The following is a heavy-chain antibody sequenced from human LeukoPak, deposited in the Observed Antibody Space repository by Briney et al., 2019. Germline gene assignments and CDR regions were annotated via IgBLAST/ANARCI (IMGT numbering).Heavy chain of an antibody. Sequence: GGSLRLSCAASGFTFSSYDMHWVRQATGKGLEWVSAIGTAGDTYYPGSVKGRFTISRENAKNSLYLQMNSLRAGDTAVYYCARGVRDYCSGGSCQHHFDYWGQGTLVTVSS. D-gene: IGHD2-15*01. CDR1: GFTFSSYD. CDR3: ARGVRDYCSGGSCQHHFDY. J-gene: IGHJ4*02. V-gene: IGHV3-13*01. CDR2: IGTAGDT.